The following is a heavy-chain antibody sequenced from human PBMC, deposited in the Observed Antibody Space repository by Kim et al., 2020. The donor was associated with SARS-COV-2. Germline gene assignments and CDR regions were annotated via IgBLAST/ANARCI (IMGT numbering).Heavy chain of an antibody. V-gene: IGHV5-51*01. J-gene: IGHJ6*02. Sequence: GESLKISCKGSGYSFTSYWIGWVRQMPGKGLEWMGIIYPGDSDTRYSPSFQGQVTISADKSISTAYLQWSSLKASDTAMYYCARRGGYSYVDFSYGMDVWGQGTTVTVSS. CDR2: IYPGDSDT. CDR3: ARRGGYSYVDFSYGMDV. CDR1: GYSFTSYW. D-gene: IGHD5-18*01.